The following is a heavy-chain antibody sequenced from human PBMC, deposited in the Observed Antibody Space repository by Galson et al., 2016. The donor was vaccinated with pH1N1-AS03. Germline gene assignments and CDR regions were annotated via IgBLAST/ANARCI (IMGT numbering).Heavy chain of an antibody. CDR1: GGSVSSGSYY. Sequence: SETLSLTCTVSGGSVSSGSYYWNWIRQPPGKGLEWIGYIYYSGGTNYNPSLKSRVTISVDKSKNQFSLKLSSVTAADTAVYYCARDRGSYYGSDPWESEYYYYGMDVWGQGTTVTVSS. V-gene: IGHV4-61*01. J-gene: IGHJ6*02. CDR3: ARDRGSYYGSDPWESEYYYYGMDV. CDR2: IYYSGGT. D-gene: IGHD3-10*01.